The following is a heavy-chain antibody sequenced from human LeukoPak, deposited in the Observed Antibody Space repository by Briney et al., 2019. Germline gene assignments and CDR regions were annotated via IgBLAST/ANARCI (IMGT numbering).Heavy chain of an antibody. CDR3: ARGPGSATKEAFDI. V-gene: IGHV4-61*02. CDR1: SGSISSPPYY. D-gene: IGHD2-8*01. CDR2: IYSSGIF. J-gene: IGHJ3*02. Sequence: SQTLSLTSTVSSGSISSPPYYWSWIRQPAGKEVEWIGRIYSSGIFDYNPSLKSRVTLSIDTSKNSFSLRLSSVTATDTAVYYCARGPGSATKEAFDIWGQGTMVTVSS.